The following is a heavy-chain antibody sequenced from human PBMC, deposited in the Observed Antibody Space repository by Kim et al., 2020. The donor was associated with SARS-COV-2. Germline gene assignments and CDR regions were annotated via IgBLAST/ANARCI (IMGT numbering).Heavy chain of an antibody. J-gene: IGHJ6*02. V-gene: IGHV3-23*01. CDR1: GFTFDNYV. CDR3: AKRRVVLLAGDYWNYGVDV. D-gene: IGHD1-1*01. CDR2: ISNSGGDT. Sequence: GGSLRLSCATSGFTFDNYVMSWVRQPPGKGLEWVAVISNSGGDTYYADSVKARFSVSRDNSKNTLYLQMNSLRAEDTALYYCAKRRVVLLAGDYWNYGVDVWGQGTTVSVS.